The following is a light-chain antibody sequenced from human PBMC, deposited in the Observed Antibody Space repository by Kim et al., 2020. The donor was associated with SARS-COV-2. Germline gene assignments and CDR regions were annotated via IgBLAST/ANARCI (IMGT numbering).Light chain of an antibody. CDR3: QSYDSSLSGSV. Sequence: QRVTISCTGSSSNIGANYGGHWYQQLPGIAPKLLIYGNSNRPSGVPDRFSGSKSGTSASLAITGLQAEDEAEYYCQSYDSSLSGSVFGGGTQLTVL. V-gene: IGLV1-40*01. J-gene: IGLJ2*01. CDR2: GNS. CDR1: SSNIGANYG.